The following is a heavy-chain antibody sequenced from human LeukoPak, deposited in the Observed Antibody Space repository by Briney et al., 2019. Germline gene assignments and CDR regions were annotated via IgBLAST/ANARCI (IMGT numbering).Heavy chain of an antibody. CDR3: ARVRALSYYDSSGDLYYFDY. CDR1: GGSIGSYY. V-gene: IGHV4-59*01. D-gene: IGHD3-22*01. Sequence: SETLSLTCTVSGGSIGSYYWSWLRQPPGKGLEWIGYMYYSGSTNYNPSLKSRVTISVDTSKNQFSLKLSSVTAADTAVYYCARVRALSYYDSSGDLYYFDYWGQGTLVTVSS. J-gene: IGHJ4*02. CDR2: MYYSGST.